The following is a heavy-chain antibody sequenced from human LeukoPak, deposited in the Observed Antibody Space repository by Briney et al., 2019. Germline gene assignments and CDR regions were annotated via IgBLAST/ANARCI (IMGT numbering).Heavy chain of an antibody. J-gene: IGHJ4*02. CDR1: GDSVSSNSAA. CDR3: ARGSYYGSGSYNLRDRYYFDY. CDR2: TYYRSKWYN. V-gene: IGHV6-1*01. Sequence: SQTLSLTCAISGDSVSSNSAAWNWIRQSPSRGLEWLGRTYYRSKWYNDYAVSVKSRITINPDTSKNQFSLQLNSVTPEDTAVYYCARGSYYGSGSYNLRDRYYFDYWGQGTLVAVSS. D-gene: IGHD3-10*01.